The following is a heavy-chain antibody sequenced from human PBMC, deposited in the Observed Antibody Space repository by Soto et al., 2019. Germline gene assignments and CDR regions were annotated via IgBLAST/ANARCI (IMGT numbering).Heavy chain of an antibody. V-gene: IGHV4-39*01. CDR3: SRRAPEGFDP. CDR2: INCSWST. Sequence: SETRSITCTGSGFSISSIPYYWGWIRQPPGKGLECIVSINCSWSTYYNPSLKRLLTLSVDTSKNQFSLRVTSVTAADTALYYCSRRAPEGFDPWGQGTLVTVSS. J-gene: IGHJ5*02. CDR1: GFSISSIPYY.